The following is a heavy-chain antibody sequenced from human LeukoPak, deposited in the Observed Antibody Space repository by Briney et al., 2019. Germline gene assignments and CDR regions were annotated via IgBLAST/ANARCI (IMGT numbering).Heavy chain of an antibody. Sequence: PSETLSLTCTVSGGSISSSSYYWGWIRQPPGKGLEWIGSIYYSGSTYYNPSLKSRVTISVDTSKNQFSLKLSSVTAADTAVYYCARQAGDLDSFDYWGQGTLVTVSS. CDR2: IYYSGST. CDR3: ARQAGDLDSFDY. J-gene: IGHJ4*02. V-gene: IGHV4-39*01. D-gene: IGHD3/OR15-3a*01. CDR1: GGSISSSSYY.